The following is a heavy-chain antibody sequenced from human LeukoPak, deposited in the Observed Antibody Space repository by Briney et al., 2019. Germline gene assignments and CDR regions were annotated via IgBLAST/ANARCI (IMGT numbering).Heavy chain of an antibody. Sequence: GASVNVSFTASGYTFTIYYMHWVRQAPGQGLEWMGIINPSGGSTSYAQKFQGRVTMTRDTSTSTVYMELSSLRSEDTAVYYCARSNIAVAAAGFGYWGQGTLVTVSS. V-gene: IGHV1-46*01. J-gene: IGHJ4*02. CDR1: GYTFTIYY. CDR3: ARSNIAVAAAGFGY. CDR2: INPSGGST. D-gene: IGHD6-19*01.